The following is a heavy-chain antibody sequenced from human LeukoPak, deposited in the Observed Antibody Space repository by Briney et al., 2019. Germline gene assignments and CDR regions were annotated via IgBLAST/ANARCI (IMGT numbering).Heavy chain of an antibody. CDR1: GYTFTSYA. J-gene: IGHJ4*02. CDR3: ARALRLQTIIDY. CDR2: INAGNGNT. V-gene: IGHV1-3*01. D-gene: IGHD5/OR15-5a*01. Sequence: ASAKVSCKASGYTFTSYAMHWVRQAPGQRLEWMGWINAGNGNTKYSQKFQGRVTITRDTSASTAYMELSSLRSEDTAVYYCARALRLQTIIDYWGQGTLVTVSS.